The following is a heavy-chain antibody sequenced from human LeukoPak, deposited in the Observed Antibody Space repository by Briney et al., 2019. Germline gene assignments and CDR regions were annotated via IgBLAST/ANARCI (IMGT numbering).Heavy chain of an antibody. D-gene: IGHD4-17*01. CDR2: ISWNSGSI. J-gene: IGHJ4*02. CDR1: GFTFDDYA. Sequence: GRSLRLSCAASGFTFDDYAMHWVRQAPGKGLEWVSGISWNSGSIGYADSVKGRFTISRDNAKNSLYLQMNSLRAEDMALYYCAKGTSYEVTTYFDYWGQGTLVTVSS. V-gene: IGHV3-9*03. CDR3: AKGTSYEVTTYFDY.